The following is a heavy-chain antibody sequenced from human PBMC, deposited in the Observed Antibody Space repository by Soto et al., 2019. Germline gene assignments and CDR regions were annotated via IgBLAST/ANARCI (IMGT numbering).Heavy chain of an antibody. V-gene: IGHV5-51*01. CDR1: GYSFTSYW. CDR3: ARHHLIAVAGTDYGLEV. D-gene: IGHD6-19*01. J-gene: IGHJ6*02. CDR2: IYHGDSET. Sequence: GESLKISCKGSGYSFTSYWIGWVRQMPGKGLVWMGIIYHGDSETRYSPSFQCQVTISADKSISTAYLQWSSLKASDTAMYYCARHHLIAVAGTDYGLEVLGQGTTVTVSS.